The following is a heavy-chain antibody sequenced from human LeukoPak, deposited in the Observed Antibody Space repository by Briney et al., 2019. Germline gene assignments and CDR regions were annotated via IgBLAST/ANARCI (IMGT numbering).Heavy chain of an antibody. J-gene: IGHJ3*02. CDR1: GFTFDDYA. Sequence: PGGSLRLSCAASGFTFDDYAMHWVRQDPGKGLEWVSGISWNSGSIGYADSVKGRFTISRDNAKNSLYLQMNSLRAEDTALYYCAKPRMVYAIPAHDAFDIWGQGTMVTVSS. CDR3: AKPRMVYAIPAHDAFDI. V-gene: IGHV3-9*01. D-gene: IGHD2-8*01. CDR2: ISWNSGSI.